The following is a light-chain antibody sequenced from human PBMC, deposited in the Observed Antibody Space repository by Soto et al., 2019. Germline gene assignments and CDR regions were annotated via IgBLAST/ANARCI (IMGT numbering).Light chain of an antibody. J-gene: IGKJ1*01. CDR3: QQYDNWHPRWT. Sequence: EIVMTQSPASLSVSPGERATLSCRASQSVSSNLAWYQQKPGQAPRLLIYGASTRATGIPARFSGSGSGTEFTLTISSLQSEDFAVYYGQQYDNWHPRWTFGQGTKVEIK. CDR1: QSVSSN. CDR2: GAS. V-gene: IGKV3-15*01.